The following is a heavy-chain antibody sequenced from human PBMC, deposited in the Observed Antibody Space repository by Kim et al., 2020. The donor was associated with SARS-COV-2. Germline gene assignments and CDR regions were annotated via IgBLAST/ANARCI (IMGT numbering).Heavy chain of an antibody. V-gene: IGHV3-30*18. D-gene: IGHD1-20*01. CDR2: ISYDGSNK. CDR1: GFTFSSYG. J-gene: IGHJ4*02. CDR3: AKDFNNWNHQVV. Sequence: GGSLRLSCAASGFTFSSYGMHWVRQAPGKGLEWVAVISYDGSNKYYADSVKGRFTISRDNSKNTLYLQMNSLRAEDTAVYYCAKDFNNWNHQVVWGQGTL.